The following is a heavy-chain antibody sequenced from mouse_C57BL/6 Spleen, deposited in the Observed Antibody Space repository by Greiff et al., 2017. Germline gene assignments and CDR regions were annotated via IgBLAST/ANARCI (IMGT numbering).Heavy chain of an antibody. V-gene: IGHV3-6*01. Sequence: EVKLMESGPGLVKPSQSLSLTCSVTGYSITSGYYWNWIRQFPGNKLEWMGYISYDGSNNYNPSLKNRISITRDTSENQFFLKLNSVTTEDTATYYCARGGGGIYYGYDGNYFDYCGQGTTLTVSS. CDR2: ISYDGSN. CDR1: GYSITSGYY. D-gene: IGHD2-2*01. J-gene: IGHJ2*01. CDR3: ARGGGGIYYGYDGNYFDY.